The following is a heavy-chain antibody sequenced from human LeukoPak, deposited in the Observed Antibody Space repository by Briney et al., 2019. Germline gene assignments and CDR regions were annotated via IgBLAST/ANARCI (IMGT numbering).Heavy chain of an antibody. J-gene: IGHJ4*02. V-gene: IGHV3-23*01. Sequence: GGSMRLSCAASGFTFSSYAMSWVRQAPGKGLEWVSAISGSGGSTYYADSVKGRFTISRDNSKNTLYLQMNSLRAEDTAVYYCASRYCSGGSCYLDYWGQGTLVTVSS. CDR1: GFTFSSYA. CDR2: ISGSGGST. D-gene: IGHD2-15*01. CDR3: ASRYCSGGSCYLDY.